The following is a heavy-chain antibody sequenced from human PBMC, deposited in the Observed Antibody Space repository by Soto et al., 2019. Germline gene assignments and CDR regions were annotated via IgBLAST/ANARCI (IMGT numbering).Heavy chain of an antibody. V-gene: IGHV4-4*02. Sequence: QVQLQESGPGLVKPSGTLSLTCAVSSGSISSSNWWSWVRQPPGKGLEWIGEIYHSGSTNYNPSLKSRVTISVDKSKNQFSLKLSSVTAADTAVYYCARGLNYDILTGLTHDAFDIWGQGTMVTVSS. D-gene: IGHD3-9*01. CDR3: ARGLNYDILTGLTHDAFDI. CDR1: SGSISSSNW. CDR2: IYHSGST. J-gene: IGHJ3*02.